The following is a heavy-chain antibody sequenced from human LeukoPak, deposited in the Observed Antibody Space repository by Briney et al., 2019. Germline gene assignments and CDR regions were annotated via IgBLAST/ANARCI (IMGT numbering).Heavy chain of an antibody. Sequence: SETLSLTCTVSGGSINTGSYYWSWIRQPAGKGLEWIGRIYTSGSTNYNPSLKSRVTISVDKSKNQFSLKLSSVTAADTAVYYCARGSRDGYNWVNFDYWGQGTLVTVSS. CDR1: GGSINTGSYY. J-gene: IGHJ4*02. CDR2: IYTSGST. V-gene: IGHV4-61*02. CDR3: ARGSRDGYNWVNFDY. D-gene: IGHD5-24*01.